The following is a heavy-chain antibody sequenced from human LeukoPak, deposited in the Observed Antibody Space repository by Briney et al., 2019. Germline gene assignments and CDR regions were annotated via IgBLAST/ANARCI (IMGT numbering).Heavy chain of an antibody. CDR2: ISYDGSNE. Sequence: GRSLRLSCAASGFTFSSYGMHWVRQAPGKGLEWVALISYDGSNEYYADSVRGRFTISRDNSKFTPYMQMNSLRAEDTAVYYCARVRAGYCTSTSCYTGMDVWGQGTTVTVSS. J-gene: IGHJ6*02. V-gene: IGHV3-30*03. CDR3: ARVRAGYCTSTSCYTGMDV. CDR1: GFTFSSYG. D-gene: IGHD2-2*01.